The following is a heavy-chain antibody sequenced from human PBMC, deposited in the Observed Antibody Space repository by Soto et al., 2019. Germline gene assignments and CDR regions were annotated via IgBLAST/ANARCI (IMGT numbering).Heavy chain of an antibody. V-gene: IGHV3-13*01. CDR3: ARGGLRFLEWLLDY. CDR1: GFTFSSYD. Sequence: GGSLRLSCAASGFTFSSYDMHWVRQATGKGLEWVSAIGTAGDTYYPGSVKGRFTISRENAKNSLYLQMNSLRAEDTAVYYCARGGLRFLEWLLDYWGQGTLVTVSS. CDR2: IGTAGDT. D-gene: IGHD3-3*01. J-gene: IGHJ4*02.